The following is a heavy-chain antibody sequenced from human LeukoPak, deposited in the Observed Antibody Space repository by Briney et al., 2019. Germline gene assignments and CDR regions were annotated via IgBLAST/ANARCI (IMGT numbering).Heavy chain of an antibody. V-gene: IGHV3-23*01. Sequence: GGSLRLSCAASGFTFSNYAMSWVRQAPGRGLEWVSAISGRGDKTYHAGSVKGRFTISRDNSRNTLSLQVNSLRAEDTAVYYCAKDTPAWWYHRAYMDVWGKGTTVTVSS. D-gene: IGHD2-15*01. J-gene: IGHJ6*03. CDR2: ISGRGDKT. CDR3: AKDTPAWWYHRAYMDV. CDR1: GFTFSNYA.